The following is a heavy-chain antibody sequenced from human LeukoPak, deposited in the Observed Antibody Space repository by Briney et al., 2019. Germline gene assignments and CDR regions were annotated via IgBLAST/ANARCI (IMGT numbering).Heavy chain of an antibody. J-gene: IGHJ4*02. CDR1: GGSISSFY. Sequence: SETLSLTCTVSGGSISSFYWSWVRQPPGKGLEWIGYVSYSGSTDYNPSLKSRVIISIDTSKNQFSLRLSSVTAADTAVYYCARENDRYGRIDYWGQGTQVTVSS. V-gene: IGHV4-59*01. D-gene: IGHD5-18*01. CDR3: ARENDRYGRIDY. CDR2: VSYSGST.